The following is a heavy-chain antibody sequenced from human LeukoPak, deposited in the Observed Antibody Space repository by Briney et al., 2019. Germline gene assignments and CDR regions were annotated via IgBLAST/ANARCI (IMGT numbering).Heavy chain of an antibody. D-gene: IGHD3-22*01. CDR3: ARDHHRRLYDSQARDTFDI. V-gene: IGHV3-48*01. CDR1: GFTFSSYS. J-gene: IGHJ3*02. Sequence: GGSLRLSCAASGFTFSSYSMNWVRQAPGKGLEWVSYISSSSSTIYYADSVKGRFTISRDNAENSLYLQMNSLRAEDTAVYYCARDHHRRLYDSQARDTFDIWGQGTMVTVSS. CDR2: ISSSSSTI.